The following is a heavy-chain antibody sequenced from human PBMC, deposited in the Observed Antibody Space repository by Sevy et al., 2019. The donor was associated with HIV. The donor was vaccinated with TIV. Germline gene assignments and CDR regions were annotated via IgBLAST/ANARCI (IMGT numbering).Heavy chain of an antibody. CDR3: ATTKDYYEGSVDPFDY. CDR1: GSTLTQLS. Sequence: ASVKVSCRVSGSTLTQLSMHWVRQTPGKGLEWLGSFDPEDGETIYAQKFQGRVTLTEDTSTDTAYMDLSSLRSGDTAVYYCATTKDYYEGSVDPFDYWGQGTLVTVSS. CDR2: FDPEDGET. D-gene: IGHD3-22*01. V-gene: IGHV1-24*01. J-gene: IGHJ4*02.